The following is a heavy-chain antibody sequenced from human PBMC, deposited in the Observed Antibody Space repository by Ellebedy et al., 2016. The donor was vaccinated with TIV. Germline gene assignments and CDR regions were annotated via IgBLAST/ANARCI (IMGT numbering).Heavy chain of an antibody. D-gene: IGHD6-19*01. CDR3: ARDRGAVAGYYYYYGMDV. CDR2: FDPEDGET. J-gene: IGHJ6*02. Sequence: ASVKVSXKVSRYTLTELSMHWVRQAPGKGLEWMGGFDPEDGETIYAQKFQGRVTITADESTSTAYMELSSLRSEDTAVYYCARDRGAVAGYYYYYGMDVWGQGTTVTVSS. CDR1: RYTLTELS. V-gene: IGHV1-24*01.